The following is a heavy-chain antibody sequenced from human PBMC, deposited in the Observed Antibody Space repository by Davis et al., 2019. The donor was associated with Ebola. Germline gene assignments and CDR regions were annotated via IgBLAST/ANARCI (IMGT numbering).Heavy chain of an antibody. CDR3: ARGRPLGY. CDR2: IYYSGST. D-gene: IGHD3-16*02. J-gene: IGHJ4*02. CDR1: GFTFSNAW. Sequence: GSLRLSCAASGFTFSNAWMNWIRQPPGKGLEWIGYIYYSGSTNYNPSLKSRVTISVDTSKNQFSLKLSSVTAADTAVYYCARGRPLGYWGQGTLVTVSS. V-gene: IGHV4-59*01.